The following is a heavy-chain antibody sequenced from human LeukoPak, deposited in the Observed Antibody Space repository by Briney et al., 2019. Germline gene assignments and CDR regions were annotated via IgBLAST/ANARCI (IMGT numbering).Heavy chain of an antibody. J-gene: IGHJ4*02. CDR2: INHSGST. CDR3: ARRRFFDY. V-gene: IGHV4-34*01. Sequence: SETLSLTCAVYGGSFSGYYWSWIRQPPGKGLEWIGEINHSGSTNYNPSLKSRVTISVDTSKNQFSLKLSSVTAADTAVYYCARRRFFDYWGQGTLVTVSS. CDR1: GGSFSGYY.